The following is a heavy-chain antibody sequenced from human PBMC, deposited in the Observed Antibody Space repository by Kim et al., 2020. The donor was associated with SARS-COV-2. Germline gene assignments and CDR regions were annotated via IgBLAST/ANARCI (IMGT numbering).Heavy chain of an antibody. Sequence: SETLSLTCTVSGGSISNSFNYWGWIRQPPGKGLEWIGSVYHSGSTYDSPSLKSRVTVSVDTSKNQFSLKLTSVTAADTAVYFCARLPHDSSGYVDCWRQGLLFTVPS. D-gene: IGHD3-22*01. J-gene: IGHJ4*02. V-gene: IGHV4-39*01. CDR1: GGSISNSFNY. CDR3: ARLPHDSSGYVDC. CDR2: VYHSGST.